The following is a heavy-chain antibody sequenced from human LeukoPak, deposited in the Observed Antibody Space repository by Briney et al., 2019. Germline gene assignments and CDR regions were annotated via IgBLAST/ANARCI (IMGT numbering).Heavy chain of an antibody. J-gene: IGHJ4*02. D-gene: IGHD2-2*01. CDR1: GYTFTGYY. Sequence: ASVKVSCKASGYTFTGYYMHWVRQAPGQGLEWMGWINPNSGGTNYAQKFQGRVTMTRDTSISTAYMELSRLRSDDTAVYYCARETVVVPAATYFDYWGQGTLVTVSS. CDR2: INPNSGGT. V-gene: IGHV1-2*02. CDR3: ARETVVVPAATYFDY.